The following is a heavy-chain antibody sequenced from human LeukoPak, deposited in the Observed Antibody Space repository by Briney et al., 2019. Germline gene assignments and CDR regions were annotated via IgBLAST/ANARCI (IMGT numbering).Heavy chain of an antibody. D-gene: IGHD6-6*01. Sequence: PGGSLRLSCAASGFTFSNYAMNWVRQAPGKGLEWVSLIFSGGATYYADSVKGRFTISRDNSKNTLYLQMNSLRAEDTAVYFCARDNAPYTSSSSGLGLFDYWGQGTLVTVSS. CDR1: GFTFSNYA. J-gene: IGHJ4*02. V-gene: IGHV3-53*01. CDR2: IFSGGAT. CDR3: ARDNAPYTSSSSGLGLFDY.